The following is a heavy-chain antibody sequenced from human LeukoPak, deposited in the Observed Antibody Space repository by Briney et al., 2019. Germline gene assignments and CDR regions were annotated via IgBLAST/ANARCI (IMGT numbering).Heavy chain of an antibody. CDR3: AADVIYESD. Sequence: ASVKVSCKASGFTFINSAMHWVRQPGGHRLDGIGWIVVGSGNTNYAQKFQERVTITRDMSTSTAYMELSSLRSEDTAVYYCAADVIYESDWGQGTLVTVSS. CDR2: IVVGSGNT. CDR1: GFTFINSA. V-gene: IGHV1-58*02. D-gene: IGHD2/OR15-2a*01. J-gene: IGHJ4*02.